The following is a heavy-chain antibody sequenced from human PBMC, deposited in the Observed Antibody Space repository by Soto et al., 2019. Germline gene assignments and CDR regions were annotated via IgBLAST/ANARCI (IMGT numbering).Heavy chain of an antibody. CDR2: VKPRAGTT. CDR3: ATAGRVATTLGYMDV. D-gene: IGHD1-7*01. Sequence: ASVKVSCKGSAYTFSNYYIHWVRQAPGQGPEWMGVVKPRAGTTTYAQKFQGRVTISRDTSTSTVYMELSSVTAADTAVYYCATAGRVATTLGYMDVWGKGTTVTVSS. CDR1: AYTFSNYY. V-gene: IGHV1-46*01. J-gene: IGHJ6*03.